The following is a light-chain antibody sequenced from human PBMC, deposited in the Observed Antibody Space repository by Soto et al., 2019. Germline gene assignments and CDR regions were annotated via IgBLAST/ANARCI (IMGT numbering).Light chain of an antibody. Sequence: QSVLTQPPSVSGAPGQRVTISCTGSSSNIGAGYDVHWYQQLPGTPPKLLIYGNSNRPSGVPDRFSGSKSGTSASRAITGLQAEDEADYYCQSYDSSLSAVVFGGGTRLTVL. CDR3: QSYDSSLSAVV. V-gene: IGLV1-40*01. CDR1: SSNIGAGYD. CDR2: GNS. J-gene: IGLJ2*01.